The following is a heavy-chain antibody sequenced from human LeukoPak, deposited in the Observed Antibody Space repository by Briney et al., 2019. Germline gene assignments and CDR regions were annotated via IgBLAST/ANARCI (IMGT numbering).Heavy chain of an antibody. CDR1: GFTVSSNY. CDR3: ARDIKSSYGSGSYYHRYYFDY. Sequence: GSLRLSCAASGFTVSSNYMSWVRQPPGKGLEWIGSIYYSGSTYYNPSLKSRVTISVDTSKNQFSLKLSSVTAADTAVYYCARDIKSSYGSGSYYHRYYFDYWGQGTLVTVSS. V-gene: IGHV4-39*07. D-gene: IGHD3-10*01. J-gene: IGHJ4*02. CDR2: IYYSGST.